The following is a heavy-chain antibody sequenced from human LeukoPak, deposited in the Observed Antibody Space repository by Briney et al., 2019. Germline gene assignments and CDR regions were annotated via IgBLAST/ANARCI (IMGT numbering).Heavy chain of an antibody. D-gene: IGHD1-26*01. CDR1: GGSISSYY. V-gene: IGHV4-59*08. CDR2: IYYSGST. CDR3: ARLFGIVGANNWFDP. Sequence: SETLSLTCTVSGGSISSYYWSWIRQPPGKGLEWIGYIYYSGSTNYNPSLKSRVTISVDTSKNQFSLKLSSVTAADTAVYFCARLFGIVGANNWFDPWGQGTLVTVSS. J-gene: IGHJ5*02.